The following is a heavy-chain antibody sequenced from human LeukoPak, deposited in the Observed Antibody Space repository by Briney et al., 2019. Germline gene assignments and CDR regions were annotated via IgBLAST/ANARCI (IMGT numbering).Heavy chain of an antibody. CDR2: INSDGSST. J-gene: IGHJ4*02. V-gene: IGHV3-74*01. CDR3: ARVARAEDYFDY. CDR1: GFTFSSYW. Sequence: PGGSLRLSCAAPGFTFSSYWMHWVRQAPGKGLVWVSRINSDGSSTSYADSVKGRFTISRDNAKNTLYLQMNSLRAEDTAVYYCARVARAEDYFDYWGQGTLVTVSS.